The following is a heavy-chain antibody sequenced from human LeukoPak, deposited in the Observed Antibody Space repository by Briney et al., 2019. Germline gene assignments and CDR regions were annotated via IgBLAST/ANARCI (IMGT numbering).Heavy chain of an antibody. J-gene: IGHJ4*02. CDR2: IIPIFGTA. V-gene: IGHV1-69*13. CDR1: GGTFSSYA. D-gene: IGHD3-22*01. CDR3: ARQEALYDSSGYYPPDY. Sequence: GASVKVSCKASGGTFSSYAISWVRQAPGQGLEWMGGIIPIFGTANYAQKFQGRVTITADESTSTAYMELSSLRSEDTAVYYCARQEALYDSSGYYPPDYWGLGTLVTVSS.